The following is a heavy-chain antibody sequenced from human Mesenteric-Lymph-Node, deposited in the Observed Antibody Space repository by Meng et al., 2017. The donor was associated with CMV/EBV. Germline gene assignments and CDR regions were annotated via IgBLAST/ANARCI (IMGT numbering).Heavy chain of an antibody. Sequence: SCTASGYTFSTYAVHWVRQAPGQGLEWMGWINTNTGHPTYAQGFTGRFVFSMDTSVSTAYLQISSLKAEDTAVYYCARVMVGGLDFQHWGQGTLVTVSS. V-gene: IGHV7-4-1*02. J-gene: IGHJ1*01. D-gene: IGHD2-8*01. CDR3: ARVMVGGLDFQH. CDR1: GYTFSTYA. CDR2: INTNTGHP.